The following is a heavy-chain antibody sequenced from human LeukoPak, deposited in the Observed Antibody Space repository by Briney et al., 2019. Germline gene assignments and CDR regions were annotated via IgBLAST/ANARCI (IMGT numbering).Heavy chain of an antibody. CDR2: IYYSGST. V-gene: IGHV4-59*01. J-gene: IGHJ4*02. CDR1: GGSISSYY. CDR3: ARGCAWHGGCLNC. D-gene: IGHD3-10*01. Sequence: PSETLSLTCTVSGGSISSYYWSWIRQPPGKGLEWIGYIYYSGSTNYNPSLKSRATISVDTSKNQFSLKLSSVTAADTAVYYCARGCAWHGGCLNCWGQGALVTVSS.